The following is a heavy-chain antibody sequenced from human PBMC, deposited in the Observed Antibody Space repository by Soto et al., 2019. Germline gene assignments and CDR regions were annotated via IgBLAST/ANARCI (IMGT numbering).Heavy chain of an antibody. CDR2: ISGSGGST. Sequence: PAGSLRLSCAASGLTFSSYAMSWVRQAPGKGLEWVSAISGSGGSTYYADSVKGRFTISRDNSKNTLYLQMNSLRAEDTAVYYCAKDGGNYYGYWYFDLSGRGTLVTVSS. D-gene: IGHD3-10*01. CDR3: AKDGGNYYGYWYFDL. V-gene: IGHV3-23*01. CDR1: GLTFSSYA. J-gene: IGHJ2*01.